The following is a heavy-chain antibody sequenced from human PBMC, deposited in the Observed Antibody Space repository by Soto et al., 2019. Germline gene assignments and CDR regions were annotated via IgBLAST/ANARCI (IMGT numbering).Heavy chain of an antibody. CDR2: IVVGSGNT. Sequence: QMQLVQSGPEVKKPGTSVKVSCKASGFTFTSSAVQWVRQARGQRLEWIGWIVVGSGNTNYAQKFQERVTITRDMSTSTAYMELSSLRSEDTAVYYCATQPLVGATDAVDYWGPGTLVTVSS. CDR3: ATQPLVGATDAVDY. D-gene: IGHD1-26*01. J-gene: IGHJ4*02. V-gene: IGHV1-58*01. CDR1: GFTFTSSA.